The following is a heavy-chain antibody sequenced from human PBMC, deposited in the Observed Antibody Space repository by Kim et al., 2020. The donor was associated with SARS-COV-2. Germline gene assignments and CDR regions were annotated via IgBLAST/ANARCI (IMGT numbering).Heavy chain of an antibody. D-gene: IGHD6-19*01. CDR1: GGSISSSSYY. J-gene: IGHJ4*02. CDR3: ASSYSGWLIDY. CDR2: IYYSGST. V-gene: IGHV4-39*01. Sequence: SETLSLTCTVSGGSISSSSYYWGWIRQPPGKGLEWIGSIYYSGSTYYNPSLKSRVTISVDTSKNQFSLKLSSVTAADTAVYYCASSYSGWLIDYWGQGTLVTVSS.